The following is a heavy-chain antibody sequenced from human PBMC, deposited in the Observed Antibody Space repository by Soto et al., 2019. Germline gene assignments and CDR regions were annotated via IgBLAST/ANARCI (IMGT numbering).Heavy chain of an antibody. Sequence: EVQLVESGGGLVQPGGSLRLSCSASGFTFSRYSMHWVRQTPGKGLEYVSVISSNGGSTYYADSLKGRFTISRDNSKNTLYLQMSSLRAEDTAVYYCVKAHGYDFDYWGQGTLVTVSS. CDR3: VKAHGYDFDY. D-gene: IGHD5-12*01. CDR1: GFTFSRYS. J-gene: IGHJ4*02. V-gene: IGHV3-64D*06. CDR2: ISSNGGST.